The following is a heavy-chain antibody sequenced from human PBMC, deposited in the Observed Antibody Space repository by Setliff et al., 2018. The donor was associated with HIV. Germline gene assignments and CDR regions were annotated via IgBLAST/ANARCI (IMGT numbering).Heavy chain of an antibody. J-gene: IGHJ4*02. V-gene: IGHV3-33*08. CDR3: AREYSFGSNLDS. Sequence: PGGSLRLSCAASGFTFRHYSMNWVRQAPGKGLEWVSLIWYDGSNKYYADSVKGRFTISRDNSKNTLYLQMNSLRAEDTAVYYCAREYSFGSNLDSWGQGTLVTVSS. CDR2: IWYDGSNK. D-gene: IGHD5-18*01. CDR1: GFTFRHYS.